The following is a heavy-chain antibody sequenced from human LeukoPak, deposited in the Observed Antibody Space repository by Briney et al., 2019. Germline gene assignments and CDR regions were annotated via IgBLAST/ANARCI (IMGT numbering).Heavy chain of an antibody. Sequence: GGSLRLSCAASGFTFNTYTMNWVRQAPGKGLEWVSYISGSSGIIDYADSVRGRFTISRDNAKNSLYLQMNSLRAEDTAVYYCAKTGGPWDWGQEALVTVSS. CDR2: ISGSSGII. D-gene: IGHD7-27*01. CDR3: AKTGGPWD. J-gene: IGHJ4*02. V-gene: IGHV3-48*01. CDR1: GFTFNTYT.